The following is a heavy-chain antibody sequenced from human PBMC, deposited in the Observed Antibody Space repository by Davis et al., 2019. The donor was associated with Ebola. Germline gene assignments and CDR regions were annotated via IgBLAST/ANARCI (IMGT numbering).Heavy chain of an antibody. V-gene: IGHV3-73*01. CDR2: IRSKANSYAT. J-gene: IGHJ6*03. CDR3: TRHDVGVVPAAINRGYYYYMDV. D-gene: IGHD2-2*01. Sequence: GESLKISCAASGFTFSGSAMHWVRQASGKGLEWVGRIRSKANSYATAYAASVKGRFTISRDDSKNTAYLQMNSLKTEDTAVYYCTRHDVGVVPAAINRGYYYYMDVWGKGTTVTVSS. CDR1: GFTFSGSA.